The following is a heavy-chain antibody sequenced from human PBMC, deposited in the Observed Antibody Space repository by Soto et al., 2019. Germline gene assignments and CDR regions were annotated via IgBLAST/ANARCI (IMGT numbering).Heavy chain of an antibody. CDR3: AKDWRYSSSLYYYYGMDV. CDR2: ISGSGGST. Sequence: GGSLRLSCAASGFTFSSYAMSWVRQAPGKGLEWVSAISGSGGSTYYADSVKGRFTISRDNSKNTLYLQMNSLRAEDTAVYYCAKDWRYSSSLYYYYGMDVWGQGTTVTVSS. J-gene: IGHJ6*02. CDR1: GFTFSSYA. V-gene: IGHV3-23*01. D-gene: IGHD6-6*01.